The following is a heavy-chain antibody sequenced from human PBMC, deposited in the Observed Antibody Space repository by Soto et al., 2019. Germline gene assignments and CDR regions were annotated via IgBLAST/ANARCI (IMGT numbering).Heavy chain of an antibody. J-gene: IGHJ3*02. CDR2: IIPIFATA. CDR1: GGTMSRSP. CDR3: ATAAYDLLTGYYNGGAFEI. D-gene: IGHD3-9*01. V-gene: IGHV1-69*05. Sequence: KASGGTMSRSPSSRVRQTNKQGLEWMGGIIPIFATANYAQKFQGRVTMTTDESTSTAYMELRSLRSDDTAVYYCATAAYDLLTGYYNGGAFEIWGQGTMVTVSS.